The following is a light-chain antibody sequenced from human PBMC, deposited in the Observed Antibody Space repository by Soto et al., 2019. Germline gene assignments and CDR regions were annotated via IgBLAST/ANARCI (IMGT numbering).Light chain of an antibody. Sequence: EIVMTQSPATLSVSPGERATLSCRASQSVSSNLAWYQQKPGQAPRLLIYGASTRATGIPARFSGSGSGTEFTLTISSLQSEDFAVYYCQQYNNWPFPSWTFGQGTKVAI. V-gene: IGKV3-15*01. J-gene: IGKJ1*01. CDR2: GAS. CDR1: QSVSSN. CDR3: QQYNNWPFPSWT.